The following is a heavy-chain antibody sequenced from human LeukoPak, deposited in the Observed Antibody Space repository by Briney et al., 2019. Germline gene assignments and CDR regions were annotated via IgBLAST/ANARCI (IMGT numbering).Heavy chain of an antibody. CDR2: ISAYNGNT. Sequence: ASVKVSCKASGYTFTSYGISWVRQAPGQGLEWMGWISAYNGNTNYAQKLQGRVTMTTDTSTSTAYMELRSLRSDDTAVYYCARAERKRRDIVLMVYAISFDYWGQGTLVTVSS. J-gene: IGHJ4*02. D-gene: IGHD2-8*01. CDR3: ARAERKRRDIVLMVYAISFDY. V-gene: IGHV1-18*01. CDR1: GYTFTSYG.